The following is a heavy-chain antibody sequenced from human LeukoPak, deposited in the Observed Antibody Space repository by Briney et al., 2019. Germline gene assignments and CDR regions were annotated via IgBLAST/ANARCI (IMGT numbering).Heavy chain of an antibody. CDR3: AMNWNCDS. V-gene: IGHV3-64D*09. D-gene: IGHD1-1*01. CDR2: ITNNGIST. J-gene: IGHJ4*02. Sequence: GESLRLSCSASGFTFSNYALAWVRQAPGKGLEYVSVITNNGISTYYADSVKGSFTISRDNTKCTLYLQMSSLRAEDTAMYYCAMNWNCDSWGQGTLVTVSS. CDR1: GFTFSNYA.